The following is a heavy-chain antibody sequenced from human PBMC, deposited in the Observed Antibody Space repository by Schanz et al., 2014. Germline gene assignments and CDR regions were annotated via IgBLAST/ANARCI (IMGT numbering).Heavy chain of an antibody. Sequence: QVQLVQSGAEVKKPGASVKVSCKASGGTFSTYPINWLRQAPGQGLEWMGRIIPIHGIVNYAQRFQDRVRITADKSTSTAYMELSSLRSDDTAVYYCARAFGGYDPAGALDYWGQGTLVIVSS. CDR3: ARAFGGYDPAGALDY. V-gene: IGHV1-69*04. CDR2: IIPIHGIV. D-gene: IGHD5-12*01. CDR1: GGTFSTYP. J-gene: IGHJ4*02.